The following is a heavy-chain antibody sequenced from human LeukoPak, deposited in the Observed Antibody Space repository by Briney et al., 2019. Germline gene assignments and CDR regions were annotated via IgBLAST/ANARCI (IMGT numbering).Heavy chain of an antibody. CDR2: ISGSGDRT. CDR1: GFPFTSYA. D-gene: IGHD6-13*01. J-gene: IGHJ3*02. CDR3: AKGNIAAAGPPI. Sequence: GGSLRLSCVSSGFPFTSYAMNWVRQAPGKGLEWVSSISGSGDRTYYADSVKGRFTISRDNSKNTLYLQMNSLRAEDTAVYYCAKGNIAAAGPPIWGQGTMVTVSS. V-gene: IGHV3-23*01.